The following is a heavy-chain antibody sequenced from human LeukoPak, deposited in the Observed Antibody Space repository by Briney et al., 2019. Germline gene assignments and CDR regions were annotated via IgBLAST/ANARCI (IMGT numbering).Heavy chain of an antibody. D-gene: IGHD5-24*01. J-gene: IGHJ5*02. Sequence: GGSLRLSCAASGFTFSSYEMNWVRQAPGKGLEWVSYISSSGSTIYYADSVKGRFTISRDDSKNTLYLQMNSLRAEDTAIYYCARGGVEDWFDPWGQGTLVTVSS. CDR3: ARGGVEDWFDP. CDR2: ISSSGSTI. V-gene: IGHV3-48*03. CDR1: GFTFSSYE.